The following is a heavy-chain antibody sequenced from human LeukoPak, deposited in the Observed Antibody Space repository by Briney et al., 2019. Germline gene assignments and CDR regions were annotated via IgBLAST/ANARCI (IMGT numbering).Heavy chain of an antibody. D-gene: IGHD3-22*01. CDR1: GFTFSSYA. CDR3: AKGLKSAHLEVVVINFDY. V-gene: IGHV3-23*01. Sequence: GGSLRLSCAASGFTFSSYAMSWVRQAPGKGLEWVSAISGSGGSTYYADSVKGRFTISRDNSKNTLYLQMNSLRAEDTAVYYCAKGLKSAHLEVVVINFDYWGQGTLVTVSS. J-gene: IGHJ4*02. CDR2: ISGSGGST.